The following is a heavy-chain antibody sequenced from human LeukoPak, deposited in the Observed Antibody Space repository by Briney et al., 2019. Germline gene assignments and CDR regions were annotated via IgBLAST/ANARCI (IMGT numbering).Heavy chain of an antibody. CDR2: IYHSGST. CDR1: GGSISISNW. Sequence: SGTLSLTCAVSGGSISISNWWSWVRQPPGKGLEWIGEIYHSGSTNYNPSLKSRVTLSVDKSKNQFSLKLSSVTAADTAVYYCARASTNSRYYYYGMDVRGQGTTVTVSS. V-gene: IGHV4-4*02. J-gene: IGHJ6*02. D-gene: IGHD2-8*01. CDR3: ARASTNSRYYYYGMDV.